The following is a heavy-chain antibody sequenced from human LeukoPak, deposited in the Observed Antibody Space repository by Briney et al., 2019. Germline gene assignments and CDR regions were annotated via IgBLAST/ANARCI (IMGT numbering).Heavy chain of an antibody. CDR1: GFTFSSYA. D-gene: IGHD6-13*01. V-gene: IGHV3-30-3*01. CDR2: ISYDGSNK. J-gene: IGHJ4*02. CDR3: AKDRRAIAAAGTPDY. Sequence: GGSLRLSCAASGFTFSSYAMHWVRQAPGKGLEWVAVISYDGSNKYYADSVKGRFTISRDNSKNTLYLQMNSLRAEDTAVYYCAKDRRAIAAAGTPDYWGQGTLVTVSS.